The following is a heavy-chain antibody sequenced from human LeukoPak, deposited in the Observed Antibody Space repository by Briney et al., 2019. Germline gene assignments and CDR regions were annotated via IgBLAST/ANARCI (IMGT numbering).Heavy chain of an antibody. J-gene: IGHJ4*02. CDR2: INHSGST. Sequence: SATLSLTCAVYGGSFSGYYWSWIRQPPGKGLEWIGEINHSGSTNYNPSLKSRVTISVDTSKNQFSLKLSSVTAADTAVYYCARGDHYYGSGSYYYYYFDYWGQGTLVTVSS. CDR3: ARGDHYYGSGSYYYYYFDY. CDR1: GGSFSGYY. V-gene: IGHV4-34*01. D-gene: IGHD3-10*01.